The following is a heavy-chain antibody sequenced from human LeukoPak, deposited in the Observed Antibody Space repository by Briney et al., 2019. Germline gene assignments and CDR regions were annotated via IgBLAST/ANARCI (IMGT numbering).Heavy chain of an antibody. D-gene: IGHD3-3*01. J-gene: IGHJ4*02. CDR1: GFTFSSYA. V-gene: IGHV3-30*02. Sequence: GGSLRLSCAASGFTFSSYALHWVRQAPGKGLEWVAFIRYDGSNKYYADSVKGRFTISRDNSKNTLYLQMDSLRAEDTAVYYCAKAYGDYDFWSGYSLWGQGTLVTVSS. CDR2: IRYDGSNK. CDR3: AKAYGDYDFWSGYSL.